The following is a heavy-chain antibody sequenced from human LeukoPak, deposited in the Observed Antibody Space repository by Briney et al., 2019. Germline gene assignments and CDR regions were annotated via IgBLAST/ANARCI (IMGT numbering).Heavy chain of an antibody. CDR1: GFTFSSYG. Sequence: GGSLRLSCAASGFTFSSYGMHWVRQAPGKGLEWVAFIRYDGSNKYYADSVKGRFTISRDNSKNTLYLQMNSLRVEDTGLYYCGKETVRWELLGLEHWGQGTIVTVSS. CDR2: IRYDGSNK. J-gene: IGHJ4*02. V-gene: IGHV3-30*02. D-gene: IGHD1-26*01. CDR3: GKETVRWELLGLEH.